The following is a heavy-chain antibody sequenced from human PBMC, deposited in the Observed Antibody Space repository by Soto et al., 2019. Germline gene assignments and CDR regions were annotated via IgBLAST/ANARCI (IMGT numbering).Heavy chain of an antibody. Sequence: EVQLVESGGGLVQPGGSLRLSGAASEFTFSTYGMHWVRQPPGTGPVWVSRINRDGSVTNYADSVKGRFTISRDNAKNTVYLQMNSLRAEDTAVYYCARESGMNGMDVWAQGTTVIVSS. CDR3: ARESGMNGMDV. CDR1: EFTFSTYG. CDR2: INRDGSVT. J-gene: IGHJ6*02. V-gene: IGHV3-74*01.